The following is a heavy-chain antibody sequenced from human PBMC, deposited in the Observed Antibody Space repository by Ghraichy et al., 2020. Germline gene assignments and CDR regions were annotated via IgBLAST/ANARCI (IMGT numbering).Heavy chain of an antibody. V-gene: IGHV4-34*01. CDR2: INHSRST. D-gene: IGHD2/OR15-2a*01. CDR1: GGSFSGYY. J-gene: IGHJ6*02. CDR3: ARGGSTQSYYGMDV. Sequence: SETLSLTCAVYGGSFSGYYWSWIRQTPGKGLEWIGEINHSRSTNYNPSLKSRVTISVDTSKNQFSLKLSSVTAADTAVYYCARGGSTQSYYGMDVWGQGTTVTVSS.